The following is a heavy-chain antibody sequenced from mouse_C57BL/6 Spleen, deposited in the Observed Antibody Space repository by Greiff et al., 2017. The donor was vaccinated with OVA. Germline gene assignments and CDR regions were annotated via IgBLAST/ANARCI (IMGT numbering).Heavy chain of an antibody. V-gene: IGHV2-5*01. CDR2: IWRGGST. J-gene: IGHJ4*01. CDR3: AKRNYEGLAMDY. D-gene: IGHD2-4*01. Sequence: VQLQESGPGLVQPSQSLSITCTVSGFSLTSYGVHWVRQSPGKGLEWLGVIWRGGSTDYNAAFMSRLSITKDNSKSQVFFKMNSLQADDTAIYYCAKRNYEGLAMDYWGQGTSVTVSS. CDR1: GFSLTSYG.